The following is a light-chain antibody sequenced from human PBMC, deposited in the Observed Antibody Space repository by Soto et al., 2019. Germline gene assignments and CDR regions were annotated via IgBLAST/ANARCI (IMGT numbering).Light chain of an antibody. J-gene: IGKJ3*01. CDR2: AAS. Sequence: DIQMTQSPSSLSASVGDSVTITCRASQSISNYLNWYQQKPGKAPKLLVYAASSLQSGVPSRFSGSGSGTDFTLTISSLQPEDFATSDCQQSNSTPFTFGPGTKVDSK. CDR3: QQSNSTPFT. V-gene: IGKV1-39*01. CDR1: QSISNY.